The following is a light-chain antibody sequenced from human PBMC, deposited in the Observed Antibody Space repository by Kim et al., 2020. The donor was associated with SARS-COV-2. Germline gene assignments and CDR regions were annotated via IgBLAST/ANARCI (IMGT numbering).Light chain of an antibody. V-gene: IGKV1-27*01. Sequence: DIQVTQSPSSLSASVGDRVTITCRTSQDISGYLAWYQQKPGKVPRLLIFRASTLESGVPSRFSGSGSGTEFTLTISSLQPEDVASYYCQKYESGPYACGRGPKLEL. J-gene: IGKJ2*01. CDR3: QKYESGPYA. CDR2: RAS. CDR1: QDISGY.